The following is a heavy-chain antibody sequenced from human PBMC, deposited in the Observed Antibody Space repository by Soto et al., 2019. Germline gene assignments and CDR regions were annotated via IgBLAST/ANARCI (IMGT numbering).Heavy chain of an antibody. CDR1: RFTFTNAW. V-gene: IGHV3-15*01. J-gene: IGHJ6*02. D-gene: IGHD3-10*01. CDR3: GDLDGAYFSMDV. CDR2: IKSKSEGETI. Sequence: EVQLVESGGGLVKPGGSLRLSCVGSRFTFTNAWMTWVRQAPGKGLEWVGRIKSKSEGETIAYAAPVQGRFTITRDDSTYTLYLQMNSLSIEDTAVYYCGDLDGAYFSMDVWGRGTTVTVSS.